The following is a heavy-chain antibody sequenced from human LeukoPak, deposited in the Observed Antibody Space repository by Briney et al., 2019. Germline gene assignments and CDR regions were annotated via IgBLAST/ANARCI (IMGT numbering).Heavy chain of an antibody. D-gene: IGHD5-12*01. CDR3: AKDIKWLRLPGSAWFDY. V-gene: IGHV3-7*01. CDR1: EFTFSTYW. Sequence: GGSLRLSCTGSEFTFSTYWMSWVRQAPGKGLEWVANIKQDGSEKYYVDSVKGRFTISRDNSKNTLYLQMNSLRAEDTAVYYCAKDIKWLRLPGSAWFDYWGQGTLVTVSS. CDR2: IKQDGSEK. J-gene: IGHJ4*02.